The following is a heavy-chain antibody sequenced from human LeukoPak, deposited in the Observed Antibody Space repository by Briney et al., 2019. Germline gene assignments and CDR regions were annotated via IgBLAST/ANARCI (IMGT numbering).Heavy chain of an antibody. J-gene: IGHJ4*02. CDR1: GGSISTYY. V-gene: IGHV4-59*05. CDR2: IYYSGST. Sequence: SETLSLTCTVSGGSISTYYWTWIRQPRGKGLEWIGSIYYSGSTYYNPSLKSRVTISVDRSKNQFSLKLSSVTAADTGVYYCATHPKQWLATQYYFDYWGQGTLVPVSP. CDR3: ATHPKQWLATQYYFDY. D-gene: IGHD6-19*01.